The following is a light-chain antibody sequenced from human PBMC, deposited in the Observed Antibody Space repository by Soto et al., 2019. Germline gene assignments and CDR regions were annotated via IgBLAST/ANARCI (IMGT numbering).Light chain of an antibody. CDR1: SSDVGGYNY. CDR3: SSYTTSGTPV. J-gene: IGLJ3*02. V-gene: IGLV2-14*01. CDR2: EVS. Sequence: QSALTQPASVSGSPGQTITISCTGTSSDVGGYNYLSWYQQHPGKAPKVMIYEVSNRPSGVSNRFSGCKSGNTASLTISGLQAEDEADYCCSSYTTSGTPVFGGGTKVTVL.